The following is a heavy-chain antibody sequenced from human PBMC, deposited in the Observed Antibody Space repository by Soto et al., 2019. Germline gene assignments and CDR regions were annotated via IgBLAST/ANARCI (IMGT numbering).Heavy chain of an antibody. CDR3: ARDLRESETDAFDI. J-gene: IGHJ3*02. Sequence: GASVKVSCKASGGTFNSYAISWVRPAPGQGLEWMGGIIPIFGTANYAQKFQGRVTITADESTSTAYMELSSLRSEDTAVYYCARDLRESETDAFDIWGQGTMVTVSS. CDR1: GGTFNSYA. CDR2: IIPIFGTA. V-gene: IGHV1-69*13.